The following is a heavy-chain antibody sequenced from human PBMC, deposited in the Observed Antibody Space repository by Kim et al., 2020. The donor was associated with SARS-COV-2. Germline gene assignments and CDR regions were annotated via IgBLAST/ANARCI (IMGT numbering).Heavy chain of an antibody. J-gene: IGHJ3*02. Sequence: DPVKGRFTISRDNTRNTLYLQVSSLRAEDTAVYYCARAEDDAFDIWGQGTMVAVSS. V-gene: IGHV3-74*01. CDR3: ARAEDDAFDI.